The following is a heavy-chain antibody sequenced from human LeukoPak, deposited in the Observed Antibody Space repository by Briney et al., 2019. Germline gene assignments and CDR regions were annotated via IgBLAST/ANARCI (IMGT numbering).Heavy chain of an antibody. V-gene: IGHV3-21*01. CDR1: GFTFSSYS. D-gene: IGHD5-18*01. Sequence: GGSLRLSCAASGFTFSSYSMNWVRQAPGKGLEWVSSISSSSSYIYYADSVKGRFTISRDNAENSLYLQVNSLRAEDTAVYYCARADTTHPYYFDYWGQGTLVTVSS. CDR2: ISSSSSYI. CDR3: ARADTTHPYYFDY. J-gene: IGHJ4*02.